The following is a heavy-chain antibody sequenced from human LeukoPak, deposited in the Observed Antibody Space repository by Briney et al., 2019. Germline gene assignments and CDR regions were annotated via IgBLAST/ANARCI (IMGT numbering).Heavy chain of an antibody. D-gene: IGHD3-9*01. CDR3: ARDSDIVTGSKSHFDY. J-gene: IGHJ4*02. Sequence: GGSLRLSCAASGFTFFSYWMSWVRQAPGKGLEWVANINQDGSEKYYVDSVKGRFIISRDNAKNSLYLQMNSLRAEDTAVYYCARDSDIVTGSKSHFDYWGQGTLVTVSS. CDR2: INQDGSEK. CDR1: GFTFFSYW. V-gene: IGHV3-7*01.